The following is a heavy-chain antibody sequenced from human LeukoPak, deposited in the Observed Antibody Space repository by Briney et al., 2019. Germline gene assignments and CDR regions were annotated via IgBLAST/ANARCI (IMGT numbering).Heavy chain of an antibody. Sequence: GGSLRLSCAASGFTFSSYAMSWVRQAPGKGLEWVANIKQDGSEKYYVDSVKGRFTISRDNAKNSLYLQMNSLRAEDTAVYYCARGAYYDFWSGISYYFDYWGQGTLVTVSS. CDR3: ARGAYYDFWSGISYYFDY. J-gene: IGHJ4*02. CDR1: GFTFSSYA. CDR2: IKQDGSEK. D-gene: IGHD3-3*01. V-gene: IGHV3-7*01.